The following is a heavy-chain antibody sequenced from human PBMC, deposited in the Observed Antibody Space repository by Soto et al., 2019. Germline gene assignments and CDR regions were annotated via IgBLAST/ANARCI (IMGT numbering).Heavy chain of an antibody. D-gene: IGHD2-15*01. CDR3: GKVLVGATGHTDSDS. V-gene: IGHV4-39*01. Sequence: QVQLQESGPGLVKPSETLSLTCTVSGGSIYRSGYYWGWIRQPPGRGLEWIGNIDYNGVTYSNPSLKSRVTISRDTSKNQFSLKLTSVTAADTALYYCGKVLVGATGHTDSDSWGPGTLVAVYS. CDR1: GGSIYRSGYY. J-gene: IGHJ4*02. CDR2: IDYNGVT.